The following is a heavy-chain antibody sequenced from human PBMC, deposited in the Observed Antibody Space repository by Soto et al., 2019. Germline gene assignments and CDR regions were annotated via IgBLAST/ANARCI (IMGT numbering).Heavy chain of an antibody. V-gene: IGHV4-39*07. CDR3: TTQYYYDSSGSLLN. J-gene: IGHJ4*02. D-gene: IGHD3-22*01. CDR1: GGSISSSSYY. CDR2: IYYSGST. Sequence: PSETLSLTCTVSGGSISSSSYYWGWIRQPPGKGLEWIGRIYYSGSTYYNPSLKSRVTISVDTSKNQFSLKLSSVTAADTAVYYCTTQYYYDSSGSLLNWGQGTLVTVSS.